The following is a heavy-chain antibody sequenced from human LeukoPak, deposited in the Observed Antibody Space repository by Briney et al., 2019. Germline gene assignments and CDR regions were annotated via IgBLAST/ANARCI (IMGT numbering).Heavy chain of an antibody. CDR1: GGSISSGSYY. CDR3: ARDLNHGIQLHYFDY. J-gene: IGHJ4*02. V-gene: IGHV4-61*02. D-gene: IGHD5-18*01. CDR2: IYTSGTT. Sequence: PSETLSLTCTVSGGSISSGSYYWNWIRQPAGKGLEWIGRIYTSGTTNYNPSLKSRVTMSVDTSKNQFSLKLSSVTAADTAVYYCARDLNHGIQLHYFDYWGQGTLVTVSS.